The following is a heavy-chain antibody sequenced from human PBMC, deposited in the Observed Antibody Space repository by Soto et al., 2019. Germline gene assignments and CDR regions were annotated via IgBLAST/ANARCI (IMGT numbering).Heavy chain of an antibody. V-gene: IGHV1-18*01. CDR3: ARDWDGSGSYLTDY. CDR2: IRPNNGNT. Sequence: QVQLVQSGVEVKKPGASVKVSCKAFGYTFSIYGINWVRQAPGQGLEWMGWIRPNNGNTKYAQNVQGRVTMTTDTSTSTAYMELRSLRSDDTAVYYCARDWDGSGSYLTDYWGQGTLVIVSS. D-gene: IGHD3-10*01. J-gene: IGHJ4*02. CDR1: GYTFSIYG.